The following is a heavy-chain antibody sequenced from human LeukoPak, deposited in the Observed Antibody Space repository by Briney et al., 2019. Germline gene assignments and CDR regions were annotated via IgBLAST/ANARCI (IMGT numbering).Heavy chain of an antibody. CDR3: AKDKVGKSWDFFDF. D-gene: IGHD1-26*01. V-gene: IGHV3-23*01. CDR1: GFTFDNFA. J-gene: IGHJ4*02. Sequence: GGSLRLSCAASGFTFDNFAMSWVRQAPGKGLEWLSGISSGGGSTIHADSVKGRFTISRDNSRNTLYLQMNSLRAEDTAVYYCAKDKVGKSWDFFDFWGQGTLVAVSS. CDR2: ISSGGGST.